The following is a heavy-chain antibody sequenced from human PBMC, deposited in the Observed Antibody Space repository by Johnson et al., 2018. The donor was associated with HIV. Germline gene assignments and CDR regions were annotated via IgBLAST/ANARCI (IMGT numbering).Heavy chain of an antibody. CDR2: IRYDGSNQ. CDR3: AKDRNYDILSI. Sequence: QVQLVESGGGVVQPGGSLRLSCAASGFTFSSYGMHWVRQAPGKGLEWVAFIRYDGSNQYYADSVKGRFTISRDNSKNTLYLQMNSLRAEDTAVYYCAKDRNYDILSIWGQGTVVTVSS. CDR1: GFTFSSYG. V-gene: IGHV3-30*02. D-gene: IGHD3-9*01. J-gene: IGHJ3*02.